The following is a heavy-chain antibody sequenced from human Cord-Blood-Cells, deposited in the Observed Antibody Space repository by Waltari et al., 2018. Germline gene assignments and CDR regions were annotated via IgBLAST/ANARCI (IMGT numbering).Heavy chain of an antibody. CDR2: IIPIFVTA. Sequence: QVQLVKSGAEVRKPGAPVKASCKASVGTFVSYSMCRVREARGQGLEWMGVIIPIFVTANYAQKFKGRVTITADESTRTAYMELSSLRSEYTAVYYCAGVHDYVWGSYRYYFDYWGQGTLVTVSS. D-gene: IGHD3-16*02. V-gene: IGHV1-69*01. CDR1: VGTFVSYS. J-gene: IGHJ4*02. CDR3: AGVHDYVWGSYRYYFDY.